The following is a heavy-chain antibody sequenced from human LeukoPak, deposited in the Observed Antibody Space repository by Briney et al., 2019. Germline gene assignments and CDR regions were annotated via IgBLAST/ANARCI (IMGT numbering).Heavy chain of an antibody. CDR2: IRYDGSNK. V-gene: IGHV3-30*02. CDR1: GFTFSSYG. CDR3: AKDPELPYSSSGHFDY. Sequence: PGGSLRLSCAASGFTFSSYGMHWVRQAPGKGLEWVAFIRYDGSNKYYADSVKGRFTISRDNSKNTLYLQMNRLRAEDTAVYYCAKDPELPYSSSGHFDYWGQGTLVTVSS. D-gene: IGHD6-6*01. J-gene: IGHJ4*02.